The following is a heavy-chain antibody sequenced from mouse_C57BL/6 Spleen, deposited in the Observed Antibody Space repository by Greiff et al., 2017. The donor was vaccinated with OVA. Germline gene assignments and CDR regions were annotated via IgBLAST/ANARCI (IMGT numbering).Heavy chain of an antibody. V-gene: IGHV5-16*01. J-gene: IGHJ4*01. CDR2: INYDGSST. Sequence: EVMLVESEGGLVQPGSSMKLSCTASGFTFSDYYMAWVRQVPEKGLEWVANINYDGSSTYYLDSLKSRFIISRDNAKNILYLQMSSLKSEDTATYYCARVYDGYLYAMDYWGQGTSVTVSS. D-gene: IGHD2-3*01. CDR3: ARVYDGYLYAMDY. CDR1: GFTFSDYY.